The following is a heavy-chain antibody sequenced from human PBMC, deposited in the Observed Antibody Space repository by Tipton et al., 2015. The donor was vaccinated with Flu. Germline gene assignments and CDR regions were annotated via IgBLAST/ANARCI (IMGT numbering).Heavy chain of an antibody. J-gene: IGHJ6*02. D-gene: IGHD2-2*01. CDR1: GGSISSGDYY. CDR2: IYYSGTT. V-gene: IGHV4-30-4*01. Sequence: TLSLTCTVSGGSISSGDYYWSWIRQPPGKGLEWIGYIYYSGTTYYTPSLKSRVTISVDTSKNQFSLKLSSVTAADTAVYYCARDCSSTSCYGDGYYYTMDVWGQGPIGH. CDR3: ARDCSSTSCYGDGYYYTMDV.